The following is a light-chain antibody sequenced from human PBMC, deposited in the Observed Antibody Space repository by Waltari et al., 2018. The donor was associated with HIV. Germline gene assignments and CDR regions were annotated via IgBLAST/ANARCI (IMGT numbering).Light chain of an antibody. CDR1: QNILFSSNNKNY. V-gene: IGKV4-1*01. J-gene: IGKJ3*01. CDR3: QQYYSSPWN. Sequence: DIVMTQSPDSLAVSLGERATINCKSSQNILFSSNNKNYLSWYQQKAGQPPKLLFYWASTRESGVPDRFSGSGSGTDFTLTINSLRAEDVAVYYCQQYYSSPWNFGPGTKVDI. CDR2: WAS.